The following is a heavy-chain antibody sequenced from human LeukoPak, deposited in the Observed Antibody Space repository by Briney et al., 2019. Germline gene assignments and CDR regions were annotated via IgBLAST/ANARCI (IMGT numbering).Heavy chain of an antibody. D-gene: IGHD3-22*01. V-gene: IGHV4-34*01. CDR3: ARTSSCYYYDSSGYYTHDY. CDR1: GGSFSGYY. CDR2: INHSGST. Sequence: SETLSLTCAVYGGSFSGYYWSWIRQPPGKGLEWIGEINHSGSTNYNPSLKSRVTISVDTSKNQFSLKLSSVTAADTAVYYCARTSSCYYYDSSGYYTHDYWGQGTLVTVSS. J-gene: IGHJ4*02.